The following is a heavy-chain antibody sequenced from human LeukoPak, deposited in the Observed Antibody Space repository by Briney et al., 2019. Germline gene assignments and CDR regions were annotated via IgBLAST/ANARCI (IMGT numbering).Heavy chain of an antibody. CDR1: GYTFTSYY. J-gene: IGHJ4*02. D-gene: IGHD6-25*01. V-gene: IGHV1-46*01. CDR2: INPSGGST. Sequence: ASVTVSCKASGYTFTSYYMHWVRQAPGQGLEWMGIINPSGGSTSYAQKFQGRVTMTRDMSTSTVYMELSSLRSEDTAVYYCAGSVLSGNCDYWGQRTLVSVSS. CDR3: AGSVLSGNCDY.